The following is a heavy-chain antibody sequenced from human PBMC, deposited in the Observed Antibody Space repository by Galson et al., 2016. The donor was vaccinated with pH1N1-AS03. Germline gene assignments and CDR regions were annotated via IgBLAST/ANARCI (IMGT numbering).Heavy chain of an antibody. D-gene: IGHD3-9*01. CDR1: GLTFSSYA. V-gene: IGHV1-69*05. CDR3: ATAGNYFDIRRFDY. J-gene: IGHJ4*02. Sequence: SVKVSCKASGLTFSSYAISWVRQAPGQGLEWMGGVKGVFRTTNYAQKFQGRITITMDQSTGTAYMEVSSLRAEDTAVYYLATAGNYFDIRRFDYWGQGTPVTVFS. CDR2: VKGVFRTT.